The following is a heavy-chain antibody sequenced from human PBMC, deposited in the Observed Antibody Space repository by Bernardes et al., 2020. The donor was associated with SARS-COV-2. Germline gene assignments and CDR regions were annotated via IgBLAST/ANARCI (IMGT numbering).Heavy chain of an antibody. CDR3: AKVRVPAATWFFAFDI. Sequence: GSLRLSCAASGFTFSSYAMSWVRQAPGKGLEWVSAISGSGGSTYYADSVKGRFTISRDNSKNTLYLQMNSLRAEDTAVYYCAKVRVPAATWFFAFDIWGQGTMVTVSS. CDR2: ISGSGGST. D-gene: IGHD2-2*01. CDR1: GFTFSSYA. J-gene: IGHJ3*02. V-gene: IGHV3-23*01.